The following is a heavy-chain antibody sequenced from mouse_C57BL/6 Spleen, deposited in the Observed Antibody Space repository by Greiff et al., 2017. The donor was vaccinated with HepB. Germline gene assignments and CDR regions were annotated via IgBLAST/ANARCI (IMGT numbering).Heavy chain of an antibody. J-gene: IGHJ2*01. Sequence: VQLKESGPELVKPGASVKMSCKASGYTFTDYNMHWVKQSHGKSLEWIGYINPNNGGTSYNQKFKGKATLTVNKSSSTAYMELRSLTSEDSAVYYCARDPYYYGSSRDYWGQGTTLTVSS. V-gene: IGHV1-22*01. CDR3: ARDPYYYGSSRDY. CDR2: INPNNGGT. CDR1: GYTFTDYN. D-gene: IGHD1-1*01.